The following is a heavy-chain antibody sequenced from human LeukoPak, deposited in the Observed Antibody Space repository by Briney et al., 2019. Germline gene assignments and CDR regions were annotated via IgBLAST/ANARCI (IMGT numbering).Heavy chain of an antibody. V-gene: IGHV4-4*07. CDR2: IHSSGST. CDR1: GGSISSYY. D-gene: IGHD3-22*01. J-gene: IGHJ4*02. Sequence: PSETLSLTCTFSGGSISSYYWSWIRQPAGKGLEWIGRIHSSGSTNYNPSLKSRVTMSVDTSKNQFSLRLSSVTAADTAVYYCARDRYYYVSSASPFDYWGQGTLVTVSS. CDR3: ARDRYYYVSSASPFDY.